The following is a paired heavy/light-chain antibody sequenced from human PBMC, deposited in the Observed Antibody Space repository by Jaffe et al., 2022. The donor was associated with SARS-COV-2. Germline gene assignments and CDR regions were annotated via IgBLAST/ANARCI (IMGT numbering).Light chain of an antibody. V-gene: IGKV2-28*01. CDR1: QSLLHSNGYNY. CDR3: MQALQTPRT. CDR2: LGS. Sequence: DIVMTQSPLSLPVTPGEPASISCRSSQSLLHSNGYNYLDWYLQKPGQSPQLLIYLGSNRASGVPDRFSGSGSGTDFTLKISRVEAEDVGVYYCMQALQTPRTFGGGTKVEIK. J-gene: IGKJ4*01.
Heavy chain of an antibody. CDR3: ASAVGYCSSTSCYTKGAYYYYGMDV. CDR1: GFTFSSYW. V-gene: IGHV3-74*01. CDR2: INSDGSST. Sequence: EVQLVESGGGLVQPGGSLRLSCAASGFTFSSYWMHWVRQAPGKGLVWVSRINSDGSSTSYADSVKGRFTISRDNAKNTLYLQMNSLRAEDTAVYYCASAVGYCSSTSCYTKGAYYYYGMDVWGQGTTVTVSS. J-gene: IGHJ6*02. D-gene: IGHD2-2*02.